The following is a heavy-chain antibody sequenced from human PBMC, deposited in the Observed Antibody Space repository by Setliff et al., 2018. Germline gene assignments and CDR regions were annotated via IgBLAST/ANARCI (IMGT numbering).Heavy chain of an antibody. CDR2: IHYSGSI. V-gene: IGHV4-59*11. J-gene: IGHJ5*02. CDR3: ARASWYYDFWSGSEGSGWFDP. Sequence: PSETLSLTCTVSGGSISSHYWSWIRQPPGKGLEWIGYIHYSGSINYNPSLKSRVTISVDTSKNQFSLKMTSMTAADTAVYYCARASWYYDFWSGSEGSGWFDPWG. CDR1: GGSISSHY. D-gene: IGHD3-3*01.